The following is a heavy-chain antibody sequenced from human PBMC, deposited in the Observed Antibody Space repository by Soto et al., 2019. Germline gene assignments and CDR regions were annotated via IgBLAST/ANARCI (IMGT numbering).Heavy chain of an antibody. CDR2: ISTYTGNT. CDR1: GYTFTNYD. V-gene: IGHV1-18*01. J-gene: IGHJ6*02. CDR3: ARGYYYGSGRPTPGGMDV. D-gene: IGHD3-10*01. Sequence: QVHLVQSGAEVKKPGASVKVSCKASGYTFTNYDINWVRQAPGQGLEWMGWISTYTGNTNYAQKLQGRVTMTTDTSTRTAYMELSGLRSDDTAVYYCARGYYYGSGRPTPGGMDVWGQGTTVTVSS.